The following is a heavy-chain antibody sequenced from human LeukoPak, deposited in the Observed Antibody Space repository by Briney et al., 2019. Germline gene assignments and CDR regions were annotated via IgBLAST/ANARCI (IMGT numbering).Heavy chain of an antibody. Sequence: SETLCLTCTVSVGSISSYYRSWIREPPGKGLEWIGYIYYSGSTNYNSSLKSRVTISVSPSKNQFSLKLSSVTAADTAVYYCARGLDDYGDSLSYYYYYMDVWGKGTTVTVSS. V-gene: IGHV4-59*01. CDR1: VGSISSYY. D-gene: IGHD4-17*01. J-gene: IGHJ6*03. CDR2: IYYSGST. CDR3: ARGLDDYGDSLSYYYYYMDV.